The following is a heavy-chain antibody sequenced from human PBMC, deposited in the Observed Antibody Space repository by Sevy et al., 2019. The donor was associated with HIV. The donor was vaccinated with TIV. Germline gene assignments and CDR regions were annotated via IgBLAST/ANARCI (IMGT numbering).Heavy chain of an antibody. CDR1: GFNFNIYS. Sequence: GVLRLSCVASGFNFNIYSMSWVRQAPGKGLEWVSTLSFGCGRINHADSVQGRFTMSRDDSKKTVYLEMNSLRAEDTAVYYCAREGCTRPHDHWGQGTLVTVSS. J-gene: IGHJ4*02. CDR3: AREGCTRPHDH. CDR2: LSFGCGRI. D-gene: IGHD2-8*01. V-gene: IGHV3-23*01.